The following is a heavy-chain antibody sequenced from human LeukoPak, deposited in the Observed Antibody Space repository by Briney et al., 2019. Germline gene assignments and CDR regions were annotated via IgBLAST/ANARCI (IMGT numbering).Heavy chain of an antibody. V-gene: IGHV3-7*01. D-gene: IGHD6-6*01. CDR2: IKESGSVK. J-gene: IGHJ4*02. Sequence: GGSLRLSCAASGFTFSHYWMSWVRQAPGKGLEWLANIKESGSVKYYVDSVKGRFTISRDNAKNSPYLQMNSLRAEDTAVYYCARIGYSSPSFDYWGQGALVTVSS. CDR1: GFTFSHYW. CDR3: ARIGYSSPSFDY.